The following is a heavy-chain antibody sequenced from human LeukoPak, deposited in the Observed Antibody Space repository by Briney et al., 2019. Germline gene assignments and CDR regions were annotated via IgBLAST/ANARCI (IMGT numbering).Heavy chain of an antibody. V-gene: IGHV4-34*01. D-gene: IGHD5-24*01. Sequence: PSETLSLTCAVYGGSFTDYYWSWIRQAPGKGLEWIGRIHHSAGTSYNPSLKSRVTISADTSKKQLSLKLTSVTAADTAVFYCARGPVRDDGLPDDSYYYGFDVWGQGTTVTVSS. J-gene: IGHJ6*02. CDR2: IHHSAGT. CDR3: ARGPVRDDGLPDDSYYYGFDV. CDR1: GGSFTDYY.